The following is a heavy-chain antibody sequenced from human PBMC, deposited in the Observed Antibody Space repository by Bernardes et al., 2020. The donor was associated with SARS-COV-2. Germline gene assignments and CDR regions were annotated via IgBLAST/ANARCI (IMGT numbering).Heavy chain of an antibody. D-gene: IGHD4-17*01. CDR3: ARRDYGYYELYGMEV. CDR2: ISGSSSSI. CDR1: GFTFSSYS. Sequence: GGSLRLSCAASGFTFSSYSMHWVRQAPGKGLVWVSSISGSSSSIYYADSVKGRFTISRDNAKNSLYLQMNSLRAEDTAVYYCARRDYGYYELYGMEVWGQGNTVIGSS. V-gene: IGHV3-21*01. J-gene: IGHJ6*02.